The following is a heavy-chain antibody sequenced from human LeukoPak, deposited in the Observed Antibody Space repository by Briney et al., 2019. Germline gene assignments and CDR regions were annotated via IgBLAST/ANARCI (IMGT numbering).Heavy chain of an antibody. Sequence: HPGGSLRLSCAASGFTFSSYLMSWVRQAPGKGLEWVANIKQDGSEKYYVDSVKGRFTISRDNAKNSLYLQMNSLRAEDTAVYYCARQSDLSAAGTCYFDYWGQGTLVTVSS. D-gene: IGHD6-13*01. CDR3: ARQSDLSAAGTCYFDY. CDR2: IKQDGSEK. J-gene: IGHJ4*02. V-gene: IGHV3-7*01. CDR1: GFTFSSYL.